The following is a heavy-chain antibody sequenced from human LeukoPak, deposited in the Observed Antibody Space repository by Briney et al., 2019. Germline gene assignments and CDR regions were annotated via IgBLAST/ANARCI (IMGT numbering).Heavy chain of an antibody. V-gene: IGHV3-23*01. CDR2: ISGSGGST. Sequence: GGSLRLSCAASGFTFSSYAMSWVRQAPGKGLEWVSAISGSGGSTYYADSVKGRFTISRDNSKNTLYLQMSSLRAEDTAVYCCAKDRGFQVVTADYWGQGTLVTVSS. D-gene: IGHD2-21*02. CDR1: GFTFSSYA. CDR3: AKDRGFQVVTADY. J-gene: IGHJ4*02.